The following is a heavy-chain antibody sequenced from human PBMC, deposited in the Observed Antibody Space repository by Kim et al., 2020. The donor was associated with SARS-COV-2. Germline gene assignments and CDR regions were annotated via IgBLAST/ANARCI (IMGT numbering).Heavy chain of an antibody. D-gene: IGHD2-15*01. J-gene: IGHJ6*02. Sequence: SVKVSCKASGGTFSSYAISWVRQAPGQGLEWMGGIIPIFGTANYAQKFQGRVTITADESTSTAYMELSSLRSEDTAVYYCASVMGYHFQPRAVVSYYYYYGMDVWGQGTTVTVSS. CDR2: IIPIFGTA. CDR3: ASVMGYHFQPRAVVSYYYYYGMDV. CDR1: GGTFSSYA. V-gene: IGHV1-69*13.